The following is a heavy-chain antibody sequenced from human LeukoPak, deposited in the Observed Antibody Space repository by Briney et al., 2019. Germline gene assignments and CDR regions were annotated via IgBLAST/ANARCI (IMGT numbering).Heavy chain of an antibody. CDR1: GYTFTSYA. Sequence: ASVKVSCKASGYTFTSYAMRWVRQAPGQRLEWMGWINAGNGNTKYSQKFQGRVTITRDTSASTAYMELSSLRSEDTAVYYCARERPAAIRSRSSRCWFDPWGQGTLVTVSS. CDR2: INAGNGNT. V-gene: IGHV1-3*01. CDR3: ARERPAAIRSRSSRCWFDP. D-gene: IGHD2-2*02. J-gene: IGHJ5*02.